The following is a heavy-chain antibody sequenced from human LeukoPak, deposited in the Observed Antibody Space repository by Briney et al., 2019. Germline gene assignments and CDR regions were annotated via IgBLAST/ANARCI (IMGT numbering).Heavy chain of an antibody. D-gene: IGHD2/OR15-2a*01. V-gene: IGHV4-59*08. CDR2: IYYSGST. CDR3: ARHSTTWTPFDY. CDR1: GGSISSYY. Sequence: SETLSLTCTVSGGSISSYYWSWIRQPPGKGLEWIGYIYYSGSTNYNPSLKSRVIISVDTSKNQFSLKLSSVTAADTAVYYCARHSTTWTPFDYWGQGTLVTVSS. J-gene: IGHJ4*02.